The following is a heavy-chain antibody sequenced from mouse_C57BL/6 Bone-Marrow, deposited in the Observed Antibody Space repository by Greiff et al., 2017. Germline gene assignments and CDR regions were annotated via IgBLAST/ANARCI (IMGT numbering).Heavy chain of an antibody. V-gene: IGHV1-9*01. CDR1: GFTFTGSW. J-gene: IGHJ4*01. D-gene: IGHD2-3*01. CDR3: VRCAPYDGYGLDY. Sequence: VQLQESVAELMKPGASVKLSCTATGFTFTGSWIEWVKQRPGHGLEWIGEILPGNGSTNYNEKFKGKATFTAAPSSNTAYMQLSSLTTEESAIYYCVRCAPYDGYGLDYWGKGIAVIVFS. CDR2: ILPGNGST.